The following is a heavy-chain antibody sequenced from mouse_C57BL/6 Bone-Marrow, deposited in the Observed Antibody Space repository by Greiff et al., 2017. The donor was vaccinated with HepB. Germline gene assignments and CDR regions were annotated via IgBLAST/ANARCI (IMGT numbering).Heavy chain of an antibody. CDR2: IHPNSGST. CDR1: GYTFTSYW. Sequence: VQLQQPGAELVKPGASVKLSCKASGYTFTSYWMHWVKQRPGQGLQWIGMIHPNSGSTNYNEKFKSKATLTVDKSSSTAYMQLSSLTSEDSAVYYCARDSVVALDYWGQGTTLTVSS. J-gene: IGHJ2*01. V-gene: IGHV1-64*01. CDR3: ARDSVVALDY. D-gene: IGHD1-1*01.